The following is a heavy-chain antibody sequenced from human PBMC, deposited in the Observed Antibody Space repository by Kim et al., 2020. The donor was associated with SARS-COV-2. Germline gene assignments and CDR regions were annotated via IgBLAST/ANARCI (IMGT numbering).Heavy chain of an antibody. V-gene: IGHV1-24*01. Sequence: ASVKVSCKVSGYTLTELFMHWVRQAPGKGLEWMGGFDPEDGETIYAQKFQGRVTMTEDTSTDTAYMELSSLRSEDTAVYYCSIDHYYYGMDVWGKGPRSPSPQ. J-gene: IGHJ6*01. CDR1: GYTLTELF. CDR3: SIDHYYYGMDV. CDR2: FDPEDGET.